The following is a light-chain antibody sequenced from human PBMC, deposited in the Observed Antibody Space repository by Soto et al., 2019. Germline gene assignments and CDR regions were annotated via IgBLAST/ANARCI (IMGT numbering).Light chain of an antibody. J-gene: IGKJ1*01. CDR1: QSVSSN. CDR3: QQYGSSGT. CDR2: GAS. Sequence: EIVLTQSPATLSLSPGERATLSCRASQSVSSNLAWYQQKPGQAPRLLIYGASTRATGIPARFSGSASGTEFTLTISRLEPEDFAVYYCQQYGSSGTFGQGTKVDIK. V-gene: IGKV3-20*01.